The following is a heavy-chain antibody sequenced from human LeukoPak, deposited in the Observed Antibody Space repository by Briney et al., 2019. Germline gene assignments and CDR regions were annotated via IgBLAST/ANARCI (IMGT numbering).Heavy chain of an antibody. CDR2: INHSGST. Sequence: SETLSLTCAAYGGSLSGYYWSWIRQPPGKGLEWIREINHSGSTKYNPSLKSRVTISVDTSKNQFSLKLNSVTAADTAVYYCARSRIGWFDPWGQGTLVTVSS. J-gene: IGHJ5*02. CDR1: GGSLSGYY. D-gene: IGHD1-26*01. V-gene: IGHV4-34*01. CDR3: ARSRIGWFDP.